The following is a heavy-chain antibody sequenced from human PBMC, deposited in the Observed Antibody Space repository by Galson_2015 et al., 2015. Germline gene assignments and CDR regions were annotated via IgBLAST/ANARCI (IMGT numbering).Heavy chain of an antibody. V-gene: IGHV3-53*01. CDR3: ARDIRGYIYGFLEEYGLDV. J-gene: IGHJ6*02. Sequence: SLRLSCAASGFSVSSNYMSWVRQALGKGLEWVSVIYTGGTTYYADSVNGRFTISRDNSNNTSYLQMNSLRAEDTAVYYCARDIRGYIYGFLEEYGLDVWGQGTTVIVSS. CDR2: IYTGGTT. CDR1: GFSVSSNY. D-gene: IGHD5-18*01.